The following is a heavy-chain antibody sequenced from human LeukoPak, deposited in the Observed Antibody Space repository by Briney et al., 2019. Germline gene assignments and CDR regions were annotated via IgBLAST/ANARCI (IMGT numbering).Heavy chain of an antibody. CDR1: GFFFDDYG. CDR2: INRNGGST. D-gene: IGHD3-10*01. CDR3: ARDMGYYYGSYYYYMDV. J-gene: IGHJ6*03. V-gene: IGHV3-20*04. Sequence: GGSLRLSCAATGFFFDDYGMTWVRQAPGKGLEWVSSINRNGGSTGYAVSVKGRFTISRDNAKNSLSLEMNSLRAEDTAVYYCARDMGYYYGSYYYYMDVWGKGATVTVSS.